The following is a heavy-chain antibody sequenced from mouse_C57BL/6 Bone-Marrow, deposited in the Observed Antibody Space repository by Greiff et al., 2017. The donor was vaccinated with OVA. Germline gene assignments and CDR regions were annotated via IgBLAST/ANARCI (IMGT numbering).Heavy chain of an antibody. CDR3: ARRNGYDAYYYAMDY. D-gene: IGHD2-2*01. J-gene: IGHJ4*01. CDR2: IDPSDSYT. CDR1: GYTFTSYW. V-gene: IGHV1-69*01. Sequence: QVQLQQPGAELVMPGASVKLSCKASGYTFTSYWMHWVKQRPGQGLEWIGEIDPSDSYTNYNQKFKGKSTLTVDKSSSTAYMQLSSLTSEDSAVYYCARRNGYDAYYYAMDYWGQGTSVTVSS.